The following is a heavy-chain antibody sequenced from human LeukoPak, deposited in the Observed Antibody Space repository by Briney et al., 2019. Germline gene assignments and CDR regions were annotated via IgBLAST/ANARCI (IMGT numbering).Heavy chain of an antibody. CDR1: GYTFTGYY. J-gene: IGHJ5*02. CDR2: INPNSGGT. CDR3: ARGLTRAAIRSALWWFDR. Sequence: ASVKVSCKASGYTFTGYYMHWVRQAPGQGLEWMGWINPNSGGTNYGQKFQGRVTMTRDTSISTAYMELSRLRSDDTAVYYCARGLTRAAIRSALWWFDRWGQGTLVTVSS. D-gene: IGHD2-2*01. V-gene: IGHV1-2*02.